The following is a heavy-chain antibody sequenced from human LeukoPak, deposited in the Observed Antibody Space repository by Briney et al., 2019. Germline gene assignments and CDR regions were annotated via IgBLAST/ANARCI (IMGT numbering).Heavy chain of an antibody. Sequence: PGGSLRLSCAASGFTVSSNYMSWVRQAPGKGLEWVSVIYSGGSTYYADSVKGRFTISRDNSKNTLYLQMNSLRAEDTAVYYCARDTDYSSYDAFDIWGQGTMVTVSS. CDR2: IYSGGST. CDR1: GFTVSSNY. V-gene: IGHV3-53*01. J-gene: IGHJ3*02. CDR3: ARDTDYSSYDAFDI. D-gene: IGHD4-11*01.